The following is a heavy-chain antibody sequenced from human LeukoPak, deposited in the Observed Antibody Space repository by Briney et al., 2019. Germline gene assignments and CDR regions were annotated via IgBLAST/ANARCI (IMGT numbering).Heavy chain of an antibody. CDR3: AKGVAVAVYYYGMDV. J-gene: IGHJ6*02. D-gene: IGHD6-19*01. V-gene: IGHV3-9*01. CDR2: ISWNSGSI. CDR1: GFTFDDYA. Sequence: GGSLRLSCAASGFTFDDYAMHWVRQAPGKSLEWVSGISWNSGSIGYADSVKGRFTISRDNAKNSLYLQMNSLRAEDTALYYCAKGVAVAVYYYGMDVWGQGTTVTVSS.